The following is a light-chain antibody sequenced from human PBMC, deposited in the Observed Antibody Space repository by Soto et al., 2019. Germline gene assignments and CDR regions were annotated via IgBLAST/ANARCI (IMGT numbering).Light chain of an antibody. CDR3: QQYGSSHT. J-gene: IGKJ2*01. Sequence: EIVLTQSPGTLSLSPGERATLSCRASQIVSITYIAWYQQKPGQAPRLLIYGASSRATGISDRFSGSGSGTYFTLTSSRLEPEDSAMYYCQQYGSSHTFGQGTKLQIK. CDR1: QIVSITY. V-gene: IGKV3-20*01. CDR2: GAS.